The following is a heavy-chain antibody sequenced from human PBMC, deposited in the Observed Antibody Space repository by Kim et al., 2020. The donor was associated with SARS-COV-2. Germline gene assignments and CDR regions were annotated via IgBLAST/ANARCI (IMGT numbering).Heavy chain of an antibody. V-gene: IGHV3-15*01. J-gene: IGHJ5*02. D-gene: IGHD3-10*01. CDR2: GEKT. CDR3: TTTRFRVP. Sequence: GEKTDYAAPVKGRFTISRDDSKNTLYLQMNSLKTADTAVYYCTTTRFRVPWGQGTLVTVSS.